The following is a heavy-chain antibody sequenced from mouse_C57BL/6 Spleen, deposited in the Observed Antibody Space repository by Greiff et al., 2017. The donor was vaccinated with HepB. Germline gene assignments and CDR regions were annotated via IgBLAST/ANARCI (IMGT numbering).Heavy chain of an antibody. CDR2: IDPSDSET. D-gene: IGHD4-1*01. CDR3: ARSGNWDEGDAMDY. J-gene: IGHJ4*01. V-gene: IGHV1-52*01. Sequence: QVQLQQPGAELVRPGSSVKLSCKASGYTFTSYWMHWVKQRPIQGLEWIGNIDPSDSETHYNQKFKDKATLTVDKSSSTAYMQLSSLTSEDSAVYYCARSGNWDEGDAMDYWGQGTSVTVSS. CDR1: GYTFTSYW.